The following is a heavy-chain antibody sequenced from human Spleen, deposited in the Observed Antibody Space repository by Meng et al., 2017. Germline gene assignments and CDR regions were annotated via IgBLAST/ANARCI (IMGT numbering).Heavy chain of an antibody. CDR2: VSAYIGKT. Sequence: ASVKVSCKASGGIFSSYTISWVRQAPGQGLEGLGWVSAYIGKTDYEQRFQGRVTLTTDTSTTTAYMELRSLRSDDTAVYYCARDAVYYYASGSYPLLKNYGMDIWGQGNTVTVSS. J-gene: IGHJ6*02. CDR3: ARDAVYYYASGSYPLLKNYGMDI. V-gene: IGHV1-18*01. CDR1: GGIFSSYT. D-gene: IGHD3-10*01.